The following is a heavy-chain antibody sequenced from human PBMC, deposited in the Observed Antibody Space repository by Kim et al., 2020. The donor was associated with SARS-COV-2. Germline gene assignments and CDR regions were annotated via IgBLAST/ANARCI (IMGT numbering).Heavy chain of an antibody. J-gene: IGHJ5*02. CDR2: IYYSGST. D-gene: IGHD3-16*02. CDR1: GGSISSSSYY. Sequence: SETLSLTCTVSGGSISSSSYYWGWIRQPPGKGLEWIGSIYYSGSTYYNPSLKSRVTISVDTSKNQFSLKLSSVTAADTAVYYCARQLWFGEYDYVWGSYRYAWGQGTLVTVSS. CDR3: ARQLWFGEYDYVWGSYRYA. V-gene: IGHV4-39*01.